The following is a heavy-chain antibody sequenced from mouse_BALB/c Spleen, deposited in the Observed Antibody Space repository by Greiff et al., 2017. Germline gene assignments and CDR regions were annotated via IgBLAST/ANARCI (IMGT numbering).Heavy chain of an antibody. CDR3: AREPLYYGSSYDY. V-gene: IGHV1-87*01. Sequence: QVQLQQSGAELARPGASVKLSCKASGYTFTSYWMQWVKQRPGQGLEWIGAIYPGDGDTRYTQKFKGKATLTADKSSSTAYMQLSSLASEDSAVYYCAREPLYYGSSYDYWGQGTTLTVSS. J-gene: IGHJ2*01. CDR1: GYTFTSYW. D-gene: IGHD1-1*01. CDR2: IYPGDGDT.